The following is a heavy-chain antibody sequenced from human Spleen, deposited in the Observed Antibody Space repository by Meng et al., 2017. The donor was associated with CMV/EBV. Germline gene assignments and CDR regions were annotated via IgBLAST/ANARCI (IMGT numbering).Heavy chain of an antibody. CDR1: VGSINSSNL. CDR2: IYHSGST. V-gene: IGHV4-4*02. CDR3: ARIERRRILKYCGSDCSTTDY. J-gene: IGHJ4*02. D-gene: IGHD2-21*02. Sequence: QAQLQESVPGLVKHSGTLSLTCADSVGSINSSNLWTCVRQVPGKGLEWIGEIYHSGSTNYNPSLKSRVTISVDKFKNQFSLKLGSVTAADTAVYYCARIERRRILKYCGSDCSTTDYWGQGTLVTVSS.